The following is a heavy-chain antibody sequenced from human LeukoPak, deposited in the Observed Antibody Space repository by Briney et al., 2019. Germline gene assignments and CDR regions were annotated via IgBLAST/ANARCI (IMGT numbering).Heavy chain of an antibody. CDR1: GFTFSSYA. Sequence: GRSLRLSCAASGFTFSSYAMHWVRQAPGKGLEWVAVISYDGSNKYYADSVKGRFTISRDNSKNTLYLQMNGLRAEDTAVYYCARDVAPYSSGWYMGYWGQGTLVTVSS. CDR3: ARDVAPYSSGWYMGY. V-gene: IGHV3-30-3*01. J-gene: IGHJ4*02. D-gene: IGHD6-19*01. CDR2: ISYDGSNK.